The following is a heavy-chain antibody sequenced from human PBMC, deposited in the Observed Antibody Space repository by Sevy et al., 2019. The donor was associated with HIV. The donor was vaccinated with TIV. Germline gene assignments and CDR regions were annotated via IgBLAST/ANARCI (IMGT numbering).Heavy chain of an antibody. CDR2: ISPYTGNT. CDR1: GYTFNRYA. J-gene: IGHJ4*02. V-gene: IGHV1-18*01. D-gene: IGHD3-10*01. CDR3: ARERPQGEVWFGGLSGY. Sequence: ASVKVSCKTSGYTFNRYAITWVRQTPGQGLEWMGWISPYTGNTEYSRNFRGRVSMTAETSTGTAYMELGSLTFDDTAVYYCARERPQGEVWFGGLSGYWGQGTLVTVSS.